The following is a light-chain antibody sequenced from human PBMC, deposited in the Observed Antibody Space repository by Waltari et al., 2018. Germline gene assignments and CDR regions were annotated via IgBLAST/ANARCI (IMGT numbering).Light chain of an antibody. J-gene: IGKJ2*01. CDR2: GAS. V-gene: IGKV1-39*01. CDR1: QRIITY. CDR3: QQSYGTPYT. Sequence: DIQMTQSPSPLSASVGDRVNLTCRASQRIITYLNWYQQEPGKAPKVLIYGASSLESGVASRFSGSASATDFTIAISSLQPEDFASYYCQQSYGTPYTFGQGTKLDI.